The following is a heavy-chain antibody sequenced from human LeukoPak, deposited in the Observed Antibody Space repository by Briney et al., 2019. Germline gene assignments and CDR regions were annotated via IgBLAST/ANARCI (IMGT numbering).Heavy chain of an antibody. J-gene: IGHJ4*02. V-gene: IGHV4-34*01. D-gene: IGHD2-21*02. CDR2: INHSGST. CDR1: GGSFSGYY. CDR3: ARSTPCGGDCYYFDY. Sequence: SETLSLTCAVYGGSFSGYYWSWIRQPPGKGLEWIGEINHSGSTNYNPSLKSRVTISVDTSKNQISLKLSSVTAADTAVYYCARSTPCGGDCYYFDYWGQGTLVTVSS.